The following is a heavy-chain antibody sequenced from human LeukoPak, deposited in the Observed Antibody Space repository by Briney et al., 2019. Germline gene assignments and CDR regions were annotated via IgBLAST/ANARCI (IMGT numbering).Heavy chain of an antibody. V-gene: IGHV4-39*01. CDR1: VHSIRSSSYY. CDR3: SRVYNYMDV. Sequence: SDTQSLPCTLSVHSIRSSSYYCGWIRQPPGRWLEWIGSIYYSGSRYYNPSLKSRVTISVDTSKNQFSLKLSSVTAADTAVYYCSRVYNYMDVWGKGTTVTVSS. J-gene: IGHJ6*03. CDR2: IYYSGSR.